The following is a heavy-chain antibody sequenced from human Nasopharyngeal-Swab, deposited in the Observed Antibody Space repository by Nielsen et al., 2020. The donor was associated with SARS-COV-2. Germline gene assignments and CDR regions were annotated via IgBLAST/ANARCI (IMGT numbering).Heavy chain of an antibody. CDR2: ISGSGGST. CDR3: AKLPSRIAVAGTSYFDY. CDR1: GFTSSTYA. Sequence: GRSLTLSCVASGFTSSTYAMSWVRPAPGKVLEWASTISGSGGSTYYADSVKGRFTIPRDNSKNTLYLQMNSLRAEDTAMYDCAKLPSRIAVAGTSYFDYWGRGTLVAVSS. V-gene: IGHV3-23*01. J-gene: IGHJ4*02. D-gene: IGHD6-19*01.